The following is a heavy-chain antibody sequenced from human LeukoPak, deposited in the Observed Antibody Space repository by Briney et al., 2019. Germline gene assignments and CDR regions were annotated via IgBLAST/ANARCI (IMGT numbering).Heavy chain of an antibody. J-gene: IGHJ3*02. CDR2: KKKEGSEK. CDR3: ATRLWGITVTTSLFAFDM. CDR1: EFTLLGFW. V-gene: IGHV3-7*03. D-gene: IGHD4-17*01. Sequence: GGSLGPSLEPPEFTLLGFWRTWVPRAPGRGLGGVPNKKKEGSEKYYVDSVKGRFTISRDNAKSSLHLQMNSLRAEDTAVYYCATRLWGITVTTSLFAFDMWGQGTMVTVSS.